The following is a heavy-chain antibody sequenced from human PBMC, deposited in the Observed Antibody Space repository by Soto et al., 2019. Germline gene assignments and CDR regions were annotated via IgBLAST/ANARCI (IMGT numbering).Heavy chain of an antibody. CDR2: IYYSGST. CDR3: ARAVGRGYSYGFDY. CDR1: IGSISRYS. J-gene: IGHJ4*02. V-gene: IGHV4-59*01. Sequence: SKNLSLTCTVSIGSISRYSWSWMRQPPGKGLEWIGYIYYSGSTNYNPSLKSRVTISVDTSKNQFSLKLSSVTAADTAVYYCARAVGRGYSYGFDYWGQGTLVTGSS. D-gene: IGHD5-18*01.